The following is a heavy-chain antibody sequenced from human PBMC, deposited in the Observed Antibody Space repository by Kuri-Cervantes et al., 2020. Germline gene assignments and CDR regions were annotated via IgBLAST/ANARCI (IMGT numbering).Heavy chain of an antibody. D-gene: IGHD3-16*01. CDR2: MNPNSGNT. CDR1: AYTFISYD. V-gene: IGHV1-8*02. CDR3: ARMITPAYYYMDV. Sequence: ASVQESCKASAYTFISYDIRWVRQAPGQGLEWMGWMNPNSGNTGYAQKFQGRVTMTRNTSISTAYMELSSLRSEDTAVYYCARMITPAYYYMDVRGKGTTVTVSS. J-gene: IGHJ6*03.